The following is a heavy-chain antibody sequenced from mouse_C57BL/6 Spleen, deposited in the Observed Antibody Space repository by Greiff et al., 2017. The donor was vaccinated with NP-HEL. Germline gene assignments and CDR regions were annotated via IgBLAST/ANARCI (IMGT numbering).Heavy chain of an antibody. Sequence: QVQLQQPGAELVRPGSSVKLSCKASGYTFTSYWMDWVKQRPGQGLEWIGNIYPSDSETHYNQKFKDKATLTVDKSSSTAYMQLSSLTSEDSAVFSCARASYDGYYEAWFAYWGQGTLVTVSA. D-gene: IGHD2-3*01. V-gene: IGHV1-61*01. CDR3: ARASYDGYYEAWFAY. CDR2: IYPSDSET. J-gene: IGHJ3*01. CDR1: GYTFTSYW.